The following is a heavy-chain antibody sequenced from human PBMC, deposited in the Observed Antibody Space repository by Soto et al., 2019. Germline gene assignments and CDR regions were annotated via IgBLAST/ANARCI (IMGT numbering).Heavy chain of an antibody. CDR2: ISGSGGST. Sequence: VGSLRLSCASSGFTFSSYAMSWVRQATGKGLEWVSAISGSGGSTYYADSVKGRFTISRDNSKNTLYLQMNSLRAEDTAVYYCAKQVDVSGWATGAFEIWGQGTMV. V-gene: IGHV3-23*01. D-gene: IGHD6-19*01. J-gene: IGHJ3*02. CDR1: GFTFSSYA. CDR3: AKQVDVSGWATGAFEI.